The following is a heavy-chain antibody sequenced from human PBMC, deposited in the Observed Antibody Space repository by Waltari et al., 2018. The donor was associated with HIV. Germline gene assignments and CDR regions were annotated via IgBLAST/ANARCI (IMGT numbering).Heavy chain of an antibody. V-gene: IGHV3-74*01. CDR1: GSTFTRYW. Sequence: EVQLVESGGDLVQPGGSLRHTCAAPGSTFTRYWSHWFRQAPGKGLVWVSRINNDGSSTSYADSVKGRFTISRDNAKNTVYLQLNSLRAEDTAVYYCASLSYGSGDRDFDYWGQGTLVTVSS. CDR3: ASLSYGSGDRDFDY. CDR2: INNDGSST. J-gene: IGHJ4*02. D-gene: IGHD3-10*01.